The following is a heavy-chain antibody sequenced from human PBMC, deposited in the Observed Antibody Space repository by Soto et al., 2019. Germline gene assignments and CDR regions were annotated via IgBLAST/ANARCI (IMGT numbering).Heavy chain of an antibody. CDR3: ARGRGGVTHEDC. CDR2: INHSGST. Sequence: QVQLQQWGAGLLKPSETLSLTCAVYGGSFSGYYWSWIRQPPGKGLEWIGEINHSGSTNYNPSLKSRVTISVDTSKNQFSLRLSSVTAADTAVYYCARGRGGVTHEDCWGQGTLVTVSS. CDR1: GGSFSGYY. J-gene: IGHJ4*02. D-gene: IGHD2-21*02. V-gene: IGHV4-34*01.